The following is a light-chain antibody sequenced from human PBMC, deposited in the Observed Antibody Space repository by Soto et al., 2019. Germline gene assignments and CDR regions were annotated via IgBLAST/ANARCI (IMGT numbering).Light chain of an antibody. Sequence: QSVLTQPASVSGSPGQSITISCTGASSDVGNNNYVSWYQHHPGKAPKLVIYEVSNRPSGVSFRFSGSKSGNTASLTISGLQAEDEADYYCSSYTSRTTSAVFGTGTSSPS. CDR3: SSYTSRTTSAV. CDR2: EVS. J-gene: IGLJ1*01. V-gene: IGLV2-14*01. CDR1: SSDVGNNNY.